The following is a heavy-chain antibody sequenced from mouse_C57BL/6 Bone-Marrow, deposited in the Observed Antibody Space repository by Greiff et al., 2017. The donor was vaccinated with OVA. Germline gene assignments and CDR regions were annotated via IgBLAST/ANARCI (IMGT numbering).Heavy chain of an antibody. Sequence: QVQLKESGPGLVAPSQSLSITCTVSGFSLTSYGVSWVRQPPGKGLEWLGVIWGDGSTTYHSALIYRLSISKDNSKSQVFLKLNSLQTDDTATYYCAKKGIDYDGYYVDYAMDYWGQGTSVTVSS. CDR1: GFSLTSYG. V-gene: IGHV2-3*01. CDR3: AKKGIDYDGYYVDYAMDY. J-gene: IGHJ4*01. D-gene: IGHD2-3*01. CDR2: IWGDGST.